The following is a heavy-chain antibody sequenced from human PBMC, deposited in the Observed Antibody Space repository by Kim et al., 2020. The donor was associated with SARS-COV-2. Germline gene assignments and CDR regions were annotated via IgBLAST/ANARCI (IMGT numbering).Heavy chain of an antibody. CDR2: INPNSGGT. Sequence: KVSCKASGYTFTGYYMHWVRQAPGQGLEWMGWINPNSGGTNYAQKFQGRVTMTRDTSISTAYMELSRLRSDDTAVYYCARGDCSGGSCYEVLDAFDIWGQGTMVTVSS. CDR1: GYTFTGYY. CDR3: ARGDCSGGSCYEVLDAFDI. J-gene: IGHJ3*02. V-gene: IGHV1-2*02. D-gene: IGHD2-15*01.